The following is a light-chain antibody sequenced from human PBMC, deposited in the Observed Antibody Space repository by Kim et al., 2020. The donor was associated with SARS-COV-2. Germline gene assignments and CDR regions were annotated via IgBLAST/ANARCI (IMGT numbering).Light chain of an antibody. CDR2: GAS. CDR3: QQYGNSPLT. CDR1: QSVSSSY. J-gene: IGKJ3*01. Sequence: EIVLTQSPGTLSLSPGERATLSCRASQSVSSSYLAWYQQKPGQAPRLLIYGASSRATGIPDKFSGSGSGTDFSLTISRLEPEDLAVYYCQQYGNSPLTFGPGTKVDIK. V-gene: IGKV3-20*01.